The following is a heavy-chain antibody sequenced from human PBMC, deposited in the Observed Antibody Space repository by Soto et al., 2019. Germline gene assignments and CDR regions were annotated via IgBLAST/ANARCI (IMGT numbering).Heavy chain of an antibody. V-gene: IGHV3-48*02. CDR1: GFTFSSYS. D-gene: IGHD3-3*01. Sequence: PGGSLRLSCAASGFTFSSYSMNWVRQAPGKGLEWVSYISSSSSTIYYADSVKGRFTISRDNAKNSLYLQMNSLRDEDTAVYYCARGDYDFWSGYYRALYYYGMDVWGQGTTVTVS. CDR2: ISSSSSTI. CDR3: ARGDYDFWSGYYRALYYYGMDV. J-gene: IGHJ6*02.